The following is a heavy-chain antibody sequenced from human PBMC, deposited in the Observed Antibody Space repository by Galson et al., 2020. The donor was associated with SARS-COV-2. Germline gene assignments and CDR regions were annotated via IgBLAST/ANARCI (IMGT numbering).Heavy chain of an antibody. CDR2: INSDGSST. J-gene: IGHJ6*02. V-gene: IGHV3-74*01. CDR1: GFTFSSYW. Sequence: GRSLRLSCAASGFTFSSYWMHWVRQAPGKGLVWVSRINSDGSSTSYADSVKGRFTISRDNAKNTLYLQMNSLRAEETAVYYCARGTLYYDILTGYYPPGRKYYYGMDVWGQGTTVTVSS. D-gene: IGHD3-9*01. CDR3: ARGTLYYDILTGYYPPGRKYYYGMDV.